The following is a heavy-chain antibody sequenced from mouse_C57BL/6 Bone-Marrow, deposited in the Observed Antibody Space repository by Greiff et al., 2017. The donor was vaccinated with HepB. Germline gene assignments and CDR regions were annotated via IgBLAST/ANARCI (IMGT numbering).Heavy chain of an antibody. CDR1: GYTFTSYW. CDR2: IDPSDSYT. J-gene: IGHJ1*03. V-gene: IGHV1-50*01. D-gene: IGHD1-1*01. CDR3: ANYYYGSSYCWYFDV. Sequence: VKPGASVKLSCKASGYTFTSYWMQWVKQRPGQGLEWIGEIDPSDSYTNYNQKFKGKATLTVDTSSSTAYMQLSSLTSEDSAVYYCANYYYGSSYCWYFDVWGTGTTVTVSS.